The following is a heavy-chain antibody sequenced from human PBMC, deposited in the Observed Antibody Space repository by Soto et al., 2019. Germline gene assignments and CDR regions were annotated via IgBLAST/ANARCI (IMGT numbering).Heavy chain of an antibody. CDR2: MSGNGGRI. D-gene: IGHD2-8*02. CDR3: VKDPVSGGTGGAWFDY. CDR1: GFTFSNYA. J-gene: IGHJ4*02. Sequence: GGSLRLSCAVSGFTFSNYAMTWVRQAPGKWLEWVSVMSGNGGRILYADSVKGRFTISRDNSKNTLYLQMNSLRLEDTAVYYCVKDPVSGGTGGAWFDYWGQGXLVTVYS. V-gene: IGHV3-23*01.